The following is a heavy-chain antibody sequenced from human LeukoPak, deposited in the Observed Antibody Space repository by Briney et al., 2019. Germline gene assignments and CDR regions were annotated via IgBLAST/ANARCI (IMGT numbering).Heavy chain of an antibody. Sequence: SETLSLTCAVYGGSFSGYYWSWIRQPPGKGLEWIGEINRSGSTNYNPSPKSRVTISVATSKNQFSLKLSSLTAADTAVYYCLSAADFFHYWGERTLVTVS. CDR3: LSAADFFHY. CDR2: INRSGST. CDR1: GGSFSGYY. D-gene: IGHD6-13*01. J-gene: IGHJ4*02. V-gene: IGHV4-34*01.